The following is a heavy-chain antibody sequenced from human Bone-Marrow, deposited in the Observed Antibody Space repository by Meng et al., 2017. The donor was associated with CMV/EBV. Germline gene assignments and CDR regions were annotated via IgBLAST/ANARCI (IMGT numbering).Heavy chain of an antibody. D-gene: IGHD2-8*01. Sequence: GESLKISCAASGFTVSRNYMSWVRQAPGKGLEWVSVIYSGGSTYYADSVKGRFTISRDNSKNTLYLQMNSPRAEDTAVYYCAKHLRPGVYYFDYWGQGTLVTAPQ. J-gene: IGHJ4*02. CDR2: IYSGGST. CDR1: GFTVSRNY. V-gene: IGHV3-53*01. CDR3: AKHLRPGVYYFDY.